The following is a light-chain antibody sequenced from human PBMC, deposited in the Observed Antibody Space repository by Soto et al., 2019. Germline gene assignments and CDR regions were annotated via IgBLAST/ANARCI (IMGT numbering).Light chain of an antibody. V-gene: IGLV1-51*02. Sequence: QSVLKQPPSVSAAPGQKVTISCSGSSSNIGSDYVSWYQQLPGTAPKLLIYENNKRPSGIPDRFSGSKSGTSATLGITGLQTGDEADYYCAAWDTSLTGGVFGGGTKLTV. CDR1: SSNIGSDY. CDR2: ENN. J-gene: IGLJ2*01. CDR3: AAWDTSLTGGV.